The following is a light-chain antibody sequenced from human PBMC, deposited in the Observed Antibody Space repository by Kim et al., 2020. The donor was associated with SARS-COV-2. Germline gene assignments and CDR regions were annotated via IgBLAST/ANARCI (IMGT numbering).Light chain of an antibody. CDR1: QGISSA. CDR3: KQFNNYPLT. V-gene: IGKV1D-13*01. CDR2: DAS. Sequence: AIQLTQSPFSLSASVGDRVTITCRASQGISSALAWYQQTPGRTPNLLIYDASSLESGAPSRFSGSGSGTDFTLTISSLQPEDFATYYCKQFNNYPLTFGGGTKVDIK. J-gene: IGKJ4*01.